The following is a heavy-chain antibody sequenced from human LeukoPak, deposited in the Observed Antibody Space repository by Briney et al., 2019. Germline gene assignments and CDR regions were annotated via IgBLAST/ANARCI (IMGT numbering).Heavy chain of an antibody. J-gene: IGHJ4*02. Sequence: PGGSPRLSCAASGFTFSSYAMSWVRQAPGKGLEWVSVIYSGGSTYDADSVKGRFTISRDKSKNTLYLQMTSLRAEDTAVYYCARAHSSGYHYVDYWGQGTLVTVSS. CDR3: ARAHSSGYHYVDY. D-gene: IGHD3-22*01. CDR1: GFTFSSYA. V-gene: IGHV3-66*01. CDR2: IYSGGST.